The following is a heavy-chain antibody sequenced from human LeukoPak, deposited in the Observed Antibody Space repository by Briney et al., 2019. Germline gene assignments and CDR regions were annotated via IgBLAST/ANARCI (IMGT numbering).Heavy chain of an antibody. CDR2: ISWNSGSI. Sequence: QAGGSLRLSCAASGFTFDDYAMHWVRQVPGKGLEWVSGISWNSGSIDYADSVKGRFTISRDDAKNSLYLQMNSLRAEDTALYYCAKARYGRGLYTDYWGQGTLVTVSS. V-gene: IGHV3-9*01. CDR1: GFTFDDYA. D-gene: IGHD6-19*01. J-gene: IGHJ4*02. CDR3: AKARYGRGLYTDY.